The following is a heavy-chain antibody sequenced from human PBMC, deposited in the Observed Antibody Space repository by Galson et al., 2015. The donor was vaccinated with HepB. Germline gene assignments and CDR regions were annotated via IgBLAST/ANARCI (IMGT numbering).Heavy chain of an antibody. V-gene: IGHV3-48*02. J-gene: IGHJ4*02. D-gene: IGHD6-6*01. CDR3: ARDGPGYSSSMGH. CDR1: GFTFISYN. CDR2: ISSSSSAI. Sequence: SLRLSCAASGFTFISYNMNWVRQAPGKGLEWVSYISSSSSAIYYADSVKGRFTISRDNAKNSLHLQMNSLRDEDTAVYYCARDGPGYSSSMGHWGQGTLVTVSS.